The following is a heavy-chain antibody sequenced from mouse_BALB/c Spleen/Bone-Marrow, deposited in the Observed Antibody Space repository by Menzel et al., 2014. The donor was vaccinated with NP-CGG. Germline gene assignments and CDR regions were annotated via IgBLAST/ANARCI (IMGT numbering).Heavy chain of an antibody. CDR2: IDPAIFT. CDR3: ASCRYGWYFDV. CDR1: GFNIKDTY. D-gene: IGHD2-14*01. J-gene: IGHJ1*01. V-gene: IGHV14-3*02. Sequence: EVKLQESGAELVKPGASVKLSCTASGFNIKDTYLHWVKQRPEQGLDWIGRIDPAIFTKYDPKFQGKATITADTSSNTAYLHLSSLTSEDTAVYYCASCRYGWYFDVWGAGTTVTVSS.